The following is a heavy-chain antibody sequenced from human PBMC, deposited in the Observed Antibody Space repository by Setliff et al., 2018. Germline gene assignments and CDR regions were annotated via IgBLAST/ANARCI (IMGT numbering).Heavy chain of an antibody. V-gene: IGHV1-8*02. Sequence: AASVKVSCKASGYTFTSYDINWVRQATGQGLEWMGWMNPNSGNTGYAQKFQGRVTMTRNTSISTAYMELSSLRSEDTAVYYCATYCSGGSCYSFLYNYYYYGTDVWGQGTTVTVSS. CDR2: MNPNSGNT. D-gene: IGHD2-15*01. CDR3: ATYCSGGSCYSFLYNYYYYGTDV. J-gene: IGHJ6*02. CDR1: GYTFTSYD.